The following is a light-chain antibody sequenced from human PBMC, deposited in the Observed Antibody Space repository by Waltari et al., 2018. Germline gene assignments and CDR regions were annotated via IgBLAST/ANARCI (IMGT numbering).Light chain of an antibody. J-gene: IGLJ1*01. CDR1: NSNIGINY. V-gene: IGLV1-47*01. CDR3: AAWDDSLSGYV. Sequence: QSELTQPPSASGTPGQRVTIPCSGSNSNIGINYVSLYQQLPGTAPQLLSYRNYQRPSGVPDRFSGSKSGTSASLAISGLRSEDEADYYCAAWDDSLSGYVFGTGTKVTVL. CDR2: RNY.